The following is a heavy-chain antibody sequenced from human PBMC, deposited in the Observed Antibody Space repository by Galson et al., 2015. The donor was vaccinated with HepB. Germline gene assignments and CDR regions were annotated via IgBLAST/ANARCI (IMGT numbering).Heavy chain of an antibody. CDR3: ARGFLRFLEWLHYYYYGMDV. D-gene: IGHD3-3*01. J-gene: IGHJ6*02. CDR1: GFTFSSYA. CDR2: ISYDGSNK. Sequence: SLRLSCAASGFTFSSYAMHWVRQAPGKGLEWVAVISYDGSNKYYADSVKGRFTISRDNSKNTLYLQMNSLRAEDTAVYYCARGFLRFLEWLHYYYYGMDVWGQGTTVTVSS. V-gene: IGHV3-30-3*01.